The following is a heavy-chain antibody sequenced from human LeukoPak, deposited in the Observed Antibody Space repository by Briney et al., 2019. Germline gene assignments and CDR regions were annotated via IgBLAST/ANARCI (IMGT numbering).Heavy chain of an antibody. CDR2: IYYSGST. CDR3: ARDRDYVWGGYRYYYYYMDV. V-gene: IGHV4-39*07. D-gene: IGHD3-16*02. Sequence: SETLSLTCTVSGGSISSYYWGWIRQPPGKGLEWIGSIYYSGSTYYNPSLKSRVTISVDTSKNQFSLKLSSVTAADTAVYYCARDRDYVWGGYRYYYYYMDVWGKGTTVTVSS. J-gene: IGHJ6*03. CDR1: GGSISSYY.